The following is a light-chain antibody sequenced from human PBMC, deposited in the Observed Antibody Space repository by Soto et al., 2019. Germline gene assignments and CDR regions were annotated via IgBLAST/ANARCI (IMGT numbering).Light chain of an antibody. J-gene: IGKJ4*01. CDR1: QGIGST. V-gene: IGKV3-15*01. Sequence: EIVMTQSPATLSVSPGERATLSCRASQGIGSTLAWYQQKPGQTPRLLIYDTSIRATGVPARFRGSASGTEFTLTITSLPSEDFAIYYCQHYANWPLTFGGGTKVDIK. CDR3: QHYANWPLT. CDR2: DTS.